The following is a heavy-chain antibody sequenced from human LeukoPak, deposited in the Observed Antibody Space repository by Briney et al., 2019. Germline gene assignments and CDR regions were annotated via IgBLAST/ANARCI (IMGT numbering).Heavy chain of an antibody. CDR1: RWTFSCYW. D-gene: IGHD6-19*01. CDR2: IKQDGSEE. J-gene: IGHJ4*02. Sequence: GGALRLSCAASRWTFSCYWMSWVRQPPGTRLEWVANIKQDGSEEHYDASVKGRFTISRDNPQSSLSLQMTDLRAEDTAVYYCARWAVTGIYLDSWGQGALVTVSS. CDR3: ARWAVTGIYLDS. V-gene: IGHV3-7*01.